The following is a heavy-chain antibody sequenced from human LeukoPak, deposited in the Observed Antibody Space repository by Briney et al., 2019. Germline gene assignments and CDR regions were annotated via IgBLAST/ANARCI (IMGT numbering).Heavy chain of an antibody. CDR2: ISYDGSNK. J-gene: IGHJ6*02. CDR1: GFTFSSYA. Sequence: GGSLRLSCAASGFTFSSYAMHWVRQAPGKGLEWVAVISYDGSNKYYADSVKGRFTISRDNSKNTLYLQMNSLRAEDTAVYYCARDPGVPAAIFYYYYGVDVWGQGTTVTVSS. D-gene: IGHD2-2*01. CDR3: ARDPGVPAAIFYYYYGVDV. V-gene: IGHV3-30-3*01.